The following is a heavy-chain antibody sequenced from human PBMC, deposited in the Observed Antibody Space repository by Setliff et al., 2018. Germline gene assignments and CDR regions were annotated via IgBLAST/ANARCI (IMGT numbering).Heavy chain of an antibody. Sequence: PGGSLRLSCAASGFAFSAYSMHWVRQAPGKGLEWVAFIQYDGSDKYYADSVKGRFTISRDNSKNTVYLQMNSLGAEDTAIYYCARDRQGDGNYYMDVWGKGTTVTVSS. CDR2: IQYDGSDK. CDR1: GFAFSAYS. CDR3: ARDRQGDGNYYMDV. J-gene: IGHJ6*03. D-gene: IGHD1-1*01. V-gene: IGHV3-30*02.